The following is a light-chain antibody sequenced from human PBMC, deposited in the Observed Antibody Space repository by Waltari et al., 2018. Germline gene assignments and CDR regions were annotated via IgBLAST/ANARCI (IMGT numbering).Light chain of an antibody. CDR2: LAF. J-gene: IGKJ1*01. V-gene: IGKV2-28*01. Sequence: DVVMTQSPLSLPVTPGESASISCRSSESLLHSNGNTYLAWYLQKPGQSPQRLIYLAFNRASGVPDRFSGSGSGTNFTLKISRVEAEDVGVYFCMQAIRTPRTFAQGTKVEIK. CDR1: ESLLHSNGNTY. CDR3: MQAIRTPRT.